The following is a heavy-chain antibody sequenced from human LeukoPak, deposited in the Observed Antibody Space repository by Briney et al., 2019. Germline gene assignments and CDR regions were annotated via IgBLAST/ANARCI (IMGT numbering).Heavy chain of an antibody. Sequence: GESLKISCKGSGFTFSSYAMDWVRQAPGKGLEWVANIKQDGSEKYYVDSVKGRFTISRDNAENSLYLQMDSLRAEDTAVYYCSTALDNWGQGTLVTVSS. CDR1: GFTFSSYA. D-gene: IGHD2-15*01. V-gene: IGHV3-7*01. CDR3: STALDN. J-gene: IGHJ4*02. CDR2: IKQDGSEK.